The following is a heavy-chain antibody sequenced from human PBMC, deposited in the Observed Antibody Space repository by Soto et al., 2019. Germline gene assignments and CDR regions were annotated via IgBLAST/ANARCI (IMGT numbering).Heavy chain of an antibody. V-gene: IGHV4-31*03. CDR2: IYYSGST. CDR1: GGSISSGGYY. D-gene: IGHD6-13*01. J-gene: IGHJ6*02. Sequence: PSETLSLTCTVSGGSISSGGYYWSWIRQHPGKGLEWIGYIYYSGSTCYNPSLKSRVTISVDTSKNQFSLKLSSVTAADTAVYYCAREERVPGSSWCYYYYYGMDVWGQGTTVTVSS. CDR3: AREERVPGSSWCYYYYYGMDV.